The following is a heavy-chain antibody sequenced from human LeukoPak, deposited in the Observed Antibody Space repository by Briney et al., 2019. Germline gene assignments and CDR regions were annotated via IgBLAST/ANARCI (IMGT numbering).Heavy chain of an antibody. CDR3: ARTDTAMVTYDPGSPFEP. V-gene: IGHV1-69*13. D-gene: IGHD5-18*01. J-gene: IGHJ5*02. CDR1: GATVSSYA. CDR2: FIPIFGTA. Sequence: SVKVSCKASGATVSSYAISWVRQAPGQGLEWMGGFIPIFGTANYAQKFQGRVTITADESTSTAYMELSSLRSEDTAVYYCARTDTAMVTYDPGSPFEPWGQGTLVTVSS.